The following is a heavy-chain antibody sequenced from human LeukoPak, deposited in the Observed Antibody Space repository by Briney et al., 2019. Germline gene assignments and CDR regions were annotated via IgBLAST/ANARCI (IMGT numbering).Heavy chain of an antibody. CDR1: GGAISSYY. D-gene: IGHD3-10*01. J-gene: IGHJ6*02. V-gene: IGHV4-4*07. CDR2: IYTSGST. Sequence: SETLSLTCTVSGGAISSYYWSWIRQPAGKGLEWIGRIYTSGSTNYNPSLKSRVTMSVDTSKNQFSLKLSSVTAADTAEYYCARELQTNYYYYYDMDVWGQGTTVTVSS. CDR3: ARELQTNYYYYYDMDV.